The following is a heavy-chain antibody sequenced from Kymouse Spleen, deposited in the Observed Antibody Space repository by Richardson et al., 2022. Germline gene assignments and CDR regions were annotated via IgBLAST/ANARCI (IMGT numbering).Heavy chain of an antibody. V-gene: IGHV3-30*18. CDR2: ISYDGSNK. CDR1: GFTFSSYG. J-gene: IGHJ4*02. D-gene: IGHD6-19*01. CDR3: AKGDSSAFDY. Sequence: QVQLVESGGGVVQPGRSLRLSCAASGFTFSSYGMHWVRQAPGKGLEWVAVISYDGSNKYYADSVKGRFTISRDNSKNTLYLQMNSLRAEDTAVYYCAKGDSSAFDYWGQGTLVTVSS.